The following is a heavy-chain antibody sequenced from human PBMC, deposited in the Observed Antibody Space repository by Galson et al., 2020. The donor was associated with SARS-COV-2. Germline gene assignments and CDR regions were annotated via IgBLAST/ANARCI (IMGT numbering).Heavy chain of an antibody. Sequence: TGGSLRLSCAASGFTFTTYAMSWVRQAPGKGLEWVATISGSGATTYYADSAKGRFTISKDNSKNTLNLQINSLRLEDTAVYYCAKSSERFSITVYVVSFPEHFDYWGPGTLVTVSS. J-gene: IGHJ4*02. CDR1: GFTFTTYA. D-gene: IGHD3-22*01. CDR3: AKSSERFSITVYVVSFPEHFDY. CDR2: ISGSGATT. V-gene: IGHV3-23*01.